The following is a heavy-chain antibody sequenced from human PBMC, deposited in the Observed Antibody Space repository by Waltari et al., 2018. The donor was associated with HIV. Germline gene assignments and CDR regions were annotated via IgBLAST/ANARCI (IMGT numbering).Heavy chain of an antibody. Sequence: EVQLVESGGGLVQSGGSLRRSCAVSGLRFSGDWMSWVRQAPGKGLEWVANIKEDGSEKYYVDSVKGRFTISRDNAKNSLYLQMNSLRAEDTAMYYCARSRYCSSISCSYFDDWGQGTLVTVSS. J-gene: IGHJ4*02. CDR3: ARSRYCSSISCSYFDD. CDR1: GLRFSGDW. V-gene: IGHV3-7*01. CDR2: IKEDGSEK. D-gene: IGHD2-2*01.